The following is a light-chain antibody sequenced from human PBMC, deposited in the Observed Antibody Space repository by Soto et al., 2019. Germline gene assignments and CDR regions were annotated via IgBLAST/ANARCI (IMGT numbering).Light chain of an antibody. CDR3: QQRSSWPLT. J-gene: IGKJ4*02. V-gene: IGKV3-11*01. CDR2: GAS. CDR1: QSISTF. Sequence: EIILTQSPDTLSLSPGERATLSCRASQSISTFLTWYQQKPGQAPRLLIDGASNRATGIPARFSGSWSGTDFTLTISSLEPEDFAVYFGQQRSSWPLTFGGGTKVDIK.